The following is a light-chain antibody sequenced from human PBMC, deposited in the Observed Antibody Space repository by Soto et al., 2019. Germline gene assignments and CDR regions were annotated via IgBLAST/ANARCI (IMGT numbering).Light chain of an antibody. CDR2: YDD. V-gene: IGLV1-36*01. CDR1: SSNIGNNG. J-gene: IGLJ1*01. CDR3: AAWDDSLNAYV. Sequence: QSVLTQAPSVPGAPRQRVTISCSGSSSNIGNNGVNWYQQVPGKAPKLLIYYDDLKPSGVSKRFSGSKSGTSASLAISGLQSEDEADYYCAAWDDSLNAYVFGIGTKLTVL.